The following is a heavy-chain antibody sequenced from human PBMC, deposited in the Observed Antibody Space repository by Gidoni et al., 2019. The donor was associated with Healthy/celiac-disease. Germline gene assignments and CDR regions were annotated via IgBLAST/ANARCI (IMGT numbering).Heavy chain of an antibody. CDR3: AKDRAFGVVNPVDF. V-gene: IGHV3-23*01. D-gene: IGHD3-3*01. Sequence: VQLLESGGGLVQPGGSLRRSCAAAGFTFSSYAMSWVPQAPGKGLEWVSVISVIGGSTYYADSVKGRFTISRDNSENTLYLQMNSLRAEDTAVYYCAKDRAFGVVNPVDFWGQGTLVTVSS. J-gene: IGHJ4*02. CDR2: ISVIGGST. CDR1: GFTFSSYA.